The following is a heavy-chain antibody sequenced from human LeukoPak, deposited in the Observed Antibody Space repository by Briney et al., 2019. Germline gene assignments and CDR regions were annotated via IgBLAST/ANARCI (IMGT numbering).Heavy chain of an antibody. Sequence: GGSLRLSCAASGFTFSSYGMHWVRQAPGKGLEWVAVIWYDGGNKYYADSVKGRFTISRDNSKNTLYLQMNSLRAEDTAVYYCARGILYGSGSYYNDYWGQGTLVTVSS. CDR2: IWYDGGNK. CDR3: ARGILYGSGSYYNDY. D-gene: IGHD3-10*01. J-gene: IGHJ4*02. CDR1: GFTFSSYG. V-gene: IGHV3-33*01.